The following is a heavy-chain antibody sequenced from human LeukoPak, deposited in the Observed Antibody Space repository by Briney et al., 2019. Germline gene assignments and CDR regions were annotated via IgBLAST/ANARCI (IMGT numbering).Heavy chain of an antibody. J-gene: IGHJ4*02. CDR2: ISYGGSNK. Sequence: PGRSLRLSCAASGFTFSSYAMHWVRQAPGKGLEWVAVISYGGSNKYYADSVKGRFTISRDNAKNSLYLQMNSLRAEDTAVYYCAGAPLYYDILTGRSLLQGWGQGTLVTVSS. CDR1: GFTFSSYA. V-gene: IGHV3-30-3*01. D-gene: IGHD3-9*01. CDR3: AGAPLYYDILTGRSLLQG.